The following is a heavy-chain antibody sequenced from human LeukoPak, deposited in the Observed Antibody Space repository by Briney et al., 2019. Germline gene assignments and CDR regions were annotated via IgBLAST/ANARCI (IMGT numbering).Heavy chain of an antibody. CDR1: GFTLSSHW. D-gene: IGHD3-22*01. Sequence: GGSPRLSCAASGFTLSSHWMHWVRQAPGKGLEWVSYISSSGVTIYYADSVKGRFTISRDNAKNSLYLQMNSLRAEDTAVYYCARVVGYYYDSSGYIDYWGQGTLVTVSS. J-gene: IGHJ4*02. V-gene: IGHV3-48*04. CDR3: ARVVGYYYDSSGYIDY. CDR2: ISSSGVTI.